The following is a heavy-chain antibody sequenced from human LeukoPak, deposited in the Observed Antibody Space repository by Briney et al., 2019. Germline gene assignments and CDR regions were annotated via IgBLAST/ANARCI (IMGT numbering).Heavy chain of an antibody. CDR3: ARGVVGAPGYYYYMDV. J-gene: IGHJ6*03. CDR1: GYTFTSYG. V-gene: IGHV1-18*01. CDR2: SSAYNGNT. D-gene: IGHD1-26*01. Sequence: ASVKVSCKASGYTFTSYGISWVRQAPGQGLEWMGWSSAYNGNTNYAQKLQGRVTMTTDTSTSKAYMELRSLRSDDTAVYYCARGVVGAPGYYYYMDVWGKGTTVTVSS.